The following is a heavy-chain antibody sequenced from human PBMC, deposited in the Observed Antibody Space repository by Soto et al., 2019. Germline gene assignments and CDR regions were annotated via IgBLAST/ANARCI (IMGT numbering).Heavy chain of an antibody. CDR3: SKGGGYGDTKYYFDY. D-gene: IGHD4-17*01. CDR2: ISYDVSNK. V-gene: IGHV3-30*18. J-gene: IGHJ4*02. Sequence: GGSLRLSCAASGFTFSTYGMHWVRQAPGKGLEWVAVISYDVSNKYYADSVKGRFTISRDNSKNTLYLQMNSLRAEDTAVYVCSKGGGYGDTKYYFDYWGQGTLVTVSS. CDR1: GFTFSTYG.